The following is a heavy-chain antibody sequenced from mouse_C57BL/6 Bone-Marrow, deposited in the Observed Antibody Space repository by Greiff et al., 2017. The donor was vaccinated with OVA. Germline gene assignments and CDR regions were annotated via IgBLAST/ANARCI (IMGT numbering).Heavy chain of an antibody. V-gene: IGHV1-72*01. CDR2: IDPNSGGT. CDR1: GYTFTSYW. Sequence: QVQLQQPGAELVKPGASVKLSCKASGYTFTSYWMHWVKQRPGRGLEWIGRIDPNSGGTKYNEKFKSKATLTVDKPSSTAYMQLSSLTSEDSAVYYCAISPFITTVAPLAYWGQGTLVTVSA. J-gene: IGHJ3*01. CDR3: AISPFITTVAPLAY. D-gene: IGHD1-1*01.